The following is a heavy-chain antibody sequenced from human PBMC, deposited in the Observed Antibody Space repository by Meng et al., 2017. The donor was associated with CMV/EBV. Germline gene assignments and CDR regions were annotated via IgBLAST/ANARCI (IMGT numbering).Heavy chain of an antibody. CDR1: GFTVSSNY. Sequence: GESLKISCAASGFTVSSNYMSWVRQAPGKGLEWVSVIYSCGSTYYADSVKGRFTISRDNSKNTLYLQMNSLRAEDTAVYYCARGAFSDCSSTSCQNWFDPWGQGTLVTVSS. CDR2: IYSCGST. CDR3: ARGAFSDCSSTSCQNWFDP. V-gene: IGHV3-66*03. D-gene: IGHD2-2*01. J-gene: IGHJ5*02.